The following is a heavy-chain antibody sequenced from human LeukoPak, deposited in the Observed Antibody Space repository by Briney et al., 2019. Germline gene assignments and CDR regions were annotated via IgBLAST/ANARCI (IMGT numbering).Heavy chain of an antibody. J-gene: IGHJ4*02. CDR2: IKQDGSEK. V-gene: IGHV3-7*01. CDR1: GTFSRYW. D-gene: IGHD3-22*01. CDR3: VRDRPRYYYGSSGYYF. Sequence: PGGSLRLSCAASGTFSRYWMSWVRQAPGKGLEWVANIKQDGSEKYYVDSVKGRFTISRDNAKNSLYLQMNSLRAEDTAVYYYVRDRPRYYYGSSGYYFWGQGTLVTVSS.